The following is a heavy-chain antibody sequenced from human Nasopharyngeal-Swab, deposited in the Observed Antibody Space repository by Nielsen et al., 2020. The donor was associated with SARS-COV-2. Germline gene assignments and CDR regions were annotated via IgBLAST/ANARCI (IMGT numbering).Heavy chain of an antibody. CDR2: IESDGSNT. CDR3: VRDNYHTMDV. D-gene: IGHD4-11*01. Sequence: GESLKISCAASGFSFSTSWMHWVRQGPGKGLVWVSRIESDGSNTIYADSVRGRFTISRDNAQNTLYLQMNGLRAEDTAVYYCVRDNYHTMDVWGQGTTVTVSS. CDR1: GFSFSTSW. V-gene: IGHV3-74*01. J-gene: IGHJ6*02.